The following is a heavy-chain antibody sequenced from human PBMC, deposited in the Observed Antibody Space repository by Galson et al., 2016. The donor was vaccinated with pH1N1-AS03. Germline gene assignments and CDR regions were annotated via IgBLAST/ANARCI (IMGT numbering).Heavy chain of an antibody. J-gene: IGHJ4*02. Sequence: SLRLSCAVSGFTFSTYAMTWVRQAPGRGLEWVSSISSTGSNTFYADSVMGRFTISRDNSKNTLYLQMNSLRAEDTAVFYCAKYTMDCYEDYWGQGTLVTVSS. V-gene: IGHV3-23*01. CDR3: AKYTMDCYEDY. CDR1: GFTFSTYA. D-gene: IGHD3/OR15-3a*01. CDR2: ISSTGSNT.